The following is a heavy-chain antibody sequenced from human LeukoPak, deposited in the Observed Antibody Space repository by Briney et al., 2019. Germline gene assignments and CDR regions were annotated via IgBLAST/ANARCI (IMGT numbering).Heavy chain of an antibody. V-gene: IGHV1-2*04. D-gene: IGHD1-14*01. CDR2: INPNSGGT. CDR3: AKAKPQGSDRDFDY. Sequence: ASVKVSCKASGYTFTGYYMHWVRQAPGQGLEWMGWINPNSGGTNYAQKLQGWVTMTRDTSISTAYMELNSLRSDDTAVYYCAKAKPQGSDRDFDYWGQGTLVTVSS. J-gene: IGHJ4*02. CDR1: GYTFTGYY.